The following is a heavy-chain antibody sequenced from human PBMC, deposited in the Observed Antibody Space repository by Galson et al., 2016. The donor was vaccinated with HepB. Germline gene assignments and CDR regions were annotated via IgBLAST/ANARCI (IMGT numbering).Heavy chain of an antibody. V-gene: IGHV3-30-3*01. J-gene: IGHJ6*02. D-gene: IGHD6-19*01. CDR3: ARELAGSGWPKYYGLDV. CDR2: ISYDGTTK. CDR1: GFTFSHYT. Sequence: SLRLSCAASGFTFSHYTMHWVRQAPGKGLEWMALISYDGTTKLFADSVKGRVTVSRDNPKNTLYLEMNSVRPEDTGVYYCARELAGSGWPKYYGLDVWGQGTTVTVSS.